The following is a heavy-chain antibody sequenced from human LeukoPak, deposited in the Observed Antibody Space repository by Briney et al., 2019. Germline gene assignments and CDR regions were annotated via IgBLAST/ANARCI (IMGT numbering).Heavy chain of an antibody. D-gene: IGHD2-15*01. CDR1: GFIVSDHY. CDR3: ADIGGGGSNTR. Sequence: QSGGSLRLSCVASGFIVSDHYLDWVRQAPGKGLEWVGLIRKKSDRYTTEYAASVKGRFTISRDDSTNSVYLQMSSLKSEDTAVYYCADIGGGGSNTRWGEGTVVTVSS. J-gene: IGHJ1*01. V-gene: IGHV3-72*01. CDR2: IRKKSDRYTT.